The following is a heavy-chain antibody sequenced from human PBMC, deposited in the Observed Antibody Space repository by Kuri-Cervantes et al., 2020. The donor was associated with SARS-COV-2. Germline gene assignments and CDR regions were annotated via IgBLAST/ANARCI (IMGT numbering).Heavy chain of an antibody. CDR3: AKDSPEIVVVPAAPLYFDL. D-gene: IGHD2-2*01. V-gene: IGHV3-30-3*01. CDR2: ISYDESNK. J-gene: IGHJ2*01. Sequence: GESLKISCAASGFTFSSYAMHWVRQAPGKGLEWVAVISYDESNKYYADSVKGRFTISRDNSKNTLYLQMNGLRAEDTAVYYCAKDSPEIVVVPAAPLYFDLWGRGTLVTVSS. CDR1: GFTFSSYA.